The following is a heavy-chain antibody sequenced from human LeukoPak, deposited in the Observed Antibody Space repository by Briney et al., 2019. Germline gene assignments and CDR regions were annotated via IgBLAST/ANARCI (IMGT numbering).Heavy chain of an antibody. J-gene: IGHJ4*02. CDR3: ATLSRVSVGY. V-gene: IGHV4-39*01. D-gene: IGHD6-13*01. CDR1: GGSISSSTSY. CDR2: IYYSGST. Sequence: SETRSLTCTVSGGSISSSTSYWGWIRQPPGKGLEWIGSIYYSGSTYYNPSLKSRVTISVDTSKNQFSLKLSSVTAADTAVYYCATLSRVSVGYWGQGTLVTVSS.